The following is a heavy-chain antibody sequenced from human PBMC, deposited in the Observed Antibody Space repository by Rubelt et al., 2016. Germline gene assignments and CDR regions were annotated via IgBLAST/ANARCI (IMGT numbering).Heavy chain of an antibody. V-gene: IGHV3-30*18. CDR2: ITYDGTDD. J-gene: IGHJ4*02. CDR1: GFTFSSYA. CDR3: AKDMDSSYNYFDY. Sequence: ESGGGLVQPGGSLRLSCAVSGFTFSSYAMTWVRQAPGRGLEWVAVITYDGTDDYYAGSVKGRFTISRDNSKNTLYLQMNSLRAEDTAVYYCAKDMDSSYNYFDYWGQGTLVTVSS. D-gene: IGHD6-6*01.